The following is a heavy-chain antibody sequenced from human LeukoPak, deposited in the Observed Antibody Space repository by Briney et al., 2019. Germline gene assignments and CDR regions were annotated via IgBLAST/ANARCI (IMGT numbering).Heavy chain of an antibody. J-gene: IGHJ4*02. CDR1: GYTFTSYG. V-gene: IGHV1-18*01. D-gene: IGHD3-22*01. CDR2: ISAYNGNT. CDR3: ARDYSDSSGYYYGGPDFDY. Sequence: GASVKVSCKASGYTFTSYGISWVRRAPGQGLEWMGWISAYNGNTNYAQKLQGRVTMTTDTSTSTAYMELRSLRSDDTAVYYCARDYSDSSGYYYGGPDFDYWGQGTLVTVSS.